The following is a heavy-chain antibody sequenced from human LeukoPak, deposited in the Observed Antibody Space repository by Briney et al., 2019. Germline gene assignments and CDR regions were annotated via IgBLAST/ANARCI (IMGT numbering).Heavy chain of an antibody. CDR3: ARSLSITMIDDY. Sequence: SETLSLTCAVYGGSFSGYYWSWIRQPPGKGLEWIGEINHSGSTNYNPSLKSRVTISVDTSKNQFSLKLSSVTAADTAVYYCARSLSITMIDDYWGQGTLVTVSS. D-gene: IGHD3-22*01. CDR1: GGSFSGYY. V-gene: IGHV4-34*01. J-gene: IGHJ4*02. CDR2: INHSGST.